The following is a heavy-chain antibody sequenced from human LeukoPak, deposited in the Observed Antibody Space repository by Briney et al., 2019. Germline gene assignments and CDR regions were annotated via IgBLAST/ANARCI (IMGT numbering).Heavy chain of an antibody. CDR1: GGSISSGSYY. CDR2: IYTSGST. J-gene: IGHJ3*02. D-gene: IGHD6-19*01. CDR3: ARGYSSGWYQDAFDI. Sequence: KPSQTLSLTCTVSGGSISSGSYYWSWIRQPAGKGLEWIGRIYTSGSTNYNPSLKSRVTISVDTSENQFSLKLSSVTAADTAVYYCARGYSSGWYQDAFDIWGQGTMVTVSS. V-gene: IGHV4-61*02.